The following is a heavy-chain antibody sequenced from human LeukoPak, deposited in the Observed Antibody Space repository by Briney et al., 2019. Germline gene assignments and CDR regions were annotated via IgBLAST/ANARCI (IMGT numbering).Heavy chain of an antibody. V-gene: IGHV3-43D*03. Sequence: GGSLRLSCAASGFTFDDYAMHWVRQAPGKGLEWVSLISWDGGSTYYADSVKGRFTISRDNSKNSLYLQMNSLRAEDTALYYCAKDVNPHREATMGYFDYWGQGTLVTVSS. CDR3: AKDVNPHREATMGYFDY. CDR1: GFTFDDYA. CDR2: ISWDGGST. D-gene: IGHD1-26*01. J-gene: IGHJ4*02.